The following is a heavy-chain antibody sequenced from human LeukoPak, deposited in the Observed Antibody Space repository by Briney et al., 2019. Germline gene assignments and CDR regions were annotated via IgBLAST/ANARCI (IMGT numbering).Heavy chain of an antibody. Sequence: PGGSLRLACAASGFTFTDYSMSWVRQAAGGGLEWVSGLGRSGENRYYATSVRGRFSISRDNSKDTVYLQMNSLRAEDTAIYYCVKDRPCATCMPMAAWGQGTTVTVSS. D-gene: IGHD2-2*01. V-gene: IGHV3-23*01. CDR1: GFTFTDYS. CDR2: LGRSGENR. J-gene: IGHJ6*02. CDR3: VKDRPCATCMPMAA.